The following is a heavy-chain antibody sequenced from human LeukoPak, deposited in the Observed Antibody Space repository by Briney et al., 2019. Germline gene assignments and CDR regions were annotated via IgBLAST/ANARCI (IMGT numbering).Heavy chain of an antibody. CDR3: ARALWFGENWFDP. J-gene: IGHJ5*02. CDR2: INPSGGST. CDR1: GYTFTGYY. V-gene: IGHV1-46*01. D-gene: IGHD3-10*01. Sequence: GASVKVSCKASGYTFTGYYMHWVRQAPGQGLEWMGIINPSGGSTSYAQKFQGRVTMTRDMSTSTVYMELSSLRSEDTAVYYCARALWFGENWFDPWGQGTLVTVSS.